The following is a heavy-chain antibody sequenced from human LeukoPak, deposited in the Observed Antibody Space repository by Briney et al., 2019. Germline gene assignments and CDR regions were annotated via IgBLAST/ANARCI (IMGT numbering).Heavy chain of an antibody. V-gene: IGHV3-7*01. CDR1: GFTFSSYW. CDR3: ARDAEWAYSGSYPFDY. Sequence: GGSLRLSCAASGFTFSSYWMSWVRQAPGKGLEWVANIKQDGSEKYYVDSVKGRFTISRDNAKNSLYLQMNSLRAEDTAVYYCARDAEWAYSGSYPFDYWGQGTLVTVSS. D-gene: IGHD1-26*01. J-gene: IGHJ4*02. CDR2: IKQDGSEK.